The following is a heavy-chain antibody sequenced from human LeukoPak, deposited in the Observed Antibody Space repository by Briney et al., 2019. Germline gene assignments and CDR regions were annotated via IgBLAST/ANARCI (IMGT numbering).Heavy chain of an antibody. J-gene: IGHJ4*02. CDR3: AKIGGSVVY. Sequence: GGSLRLSCAASVFTFSNYAMSWVRQAPGKGLEWVSSINGNGGSTYYADSVKGRFTISRDNSKNTLYLQMNSLRAEDTAIYYCAKIGGSVVYWGQGTLVTASS. CDR2: INGNGGST. CDR1: VFTFSNYA. V-gene: IGHV3-23*01. D-gene: IGHD2-15*01.